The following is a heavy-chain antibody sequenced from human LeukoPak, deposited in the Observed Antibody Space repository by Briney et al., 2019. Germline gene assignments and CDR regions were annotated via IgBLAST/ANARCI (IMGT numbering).Heavy chain of an antibody. J-gene: IGHJ4*02. CDR2: ISVYNGRT. V-gene: IGHV1-18*01. CDR1: GYIFINHS. CDR3: SRWGASPNDF. Sequence: ASVKVSCKPSGYIFINHSLAWVRQTPGQGLQYMGWISVYNGRTDYAQNLQGTVTMTPDTTTTTAYMEMRSRTADDTRAEFTSRWGASPNDFSSQATLVT. D-gene: IGHD5-24*01.